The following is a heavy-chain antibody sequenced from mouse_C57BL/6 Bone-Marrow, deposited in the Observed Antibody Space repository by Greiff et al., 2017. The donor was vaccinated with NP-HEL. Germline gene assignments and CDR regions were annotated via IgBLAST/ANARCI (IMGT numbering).Heavy chain of an antibody. D-gene: IGHD1-1*01. J-gene: IGHJ1*03. CDR2: INPSTGGT. V-gene: IGHV1-42*01. CDR1: GYSFTGYY. Sequence: VHVKQSGPELVKPGASVKISCKASGYSFTGYYMNWVKQSPEKSLEWIGEINPSTGGTTYNQKFKAKATLTVDKSSSTAYMQLKSLTSEDSAVYYCARAYYYGSGGYFDVWGTGTTVTVSS. CDR3: ARAYYYGSGGYFDV.